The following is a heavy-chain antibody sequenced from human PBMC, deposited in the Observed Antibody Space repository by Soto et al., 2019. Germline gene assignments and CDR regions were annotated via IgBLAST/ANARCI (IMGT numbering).Heavy chain of an antibody. Sequence: PGGSLRLSCAASGFTFSSYGMHWVRQAPGKGLEWVAVISYDGSNKYYADSVKGRFTISRDNSKNTLYLKMNSLRAEDTAVYYCAKDRNPGYSYGWYYFAYGGQGTLVTVSS. CDR3: AKDRNPGYSYGWYYFAY. CDR1: GFTFSSYG. D-gene: IGHD5-18*01. J-gene: IGHJ4*02. V-gene: IGHV3-30*18. CDR2: ISYDGSNK.